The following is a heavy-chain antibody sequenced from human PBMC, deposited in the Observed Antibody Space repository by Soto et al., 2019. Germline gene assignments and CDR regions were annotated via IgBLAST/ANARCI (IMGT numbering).Heavy chain of an antibody. V-gene: IGHV4-30-4*08. Sequence: SETLSLTCTVSGGSISSGGYYWSWIRQPPGEGLEWIGYISYSGTTYYSPSLKSRVAISLDTSKNQFSLSLSSVTAADTAVYYCARGRGYSYGLDPWGQGTLVTVSS. CDR1: GGSISSGGYY. CDR3: ARGRGYSYGLDP. D-gene: IGHD5-18*01. J-gene: IGHJ5*02. CDR2: ISYSGTT.